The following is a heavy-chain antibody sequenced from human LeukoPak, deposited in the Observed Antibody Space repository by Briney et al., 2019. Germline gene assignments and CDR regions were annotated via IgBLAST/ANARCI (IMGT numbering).Heavy chain of an antibody. V-gene: IGHV3-23*01. CDR3: AKEGRIQLWLMWFDP. CDR2: ISGSGGST. J-gene: IGHJ5*02. D-gene: IGHD5-18*01. Sequence: GGSLRLSCAASGFTFSSYAMSWVRQAPGKGLQWVSAISGSGGSTYYADSVKGRFTISRDNSKNTLYLQMNSLRAEDTAVYYCAKEGRIQLWLMWFDPWGQGTLVTVSS. CDR1: GFTFSSYA.